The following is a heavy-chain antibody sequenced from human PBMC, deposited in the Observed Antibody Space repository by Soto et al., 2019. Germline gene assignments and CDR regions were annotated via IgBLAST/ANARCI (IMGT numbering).Heavy chain of an antibody. CDR1: GFTFSSYW. D-gene: IGHD2-15*01. CDR2: INSDGSST. J-gene: IGHJ4*01. Sequence: GGSLRLSCAASGFTFSSYWMHWVRQAPGKGLVWVSRINSDGSSTSYADSVKGRFTISRDNAKNTLYLQMNSLRAEDTAVYYCARDLGYCSGGRCYSHICFDYWGHGTRVTVS. V-gene: IGHV3-74*01. CDR3: ARDLGYCSGGRCYSHICFDY.